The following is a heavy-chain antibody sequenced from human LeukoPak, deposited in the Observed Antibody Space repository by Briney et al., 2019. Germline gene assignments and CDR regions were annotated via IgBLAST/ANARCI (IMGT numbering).Heavy chain of an antibody. CDR3: ARAGGSGLIDY. Sequence: SETLSLTCTVSGGSISSCYWSWIRQPPGKGLEWIGYIHYSGSTNYNPSLKSRVTISVDMSKNQFSLKLTSVTAADTAVYYCARAGGSGLIDYWGQGTLVTVSS. J-gene: IGHJ4*02. D-gene: IGHD6-19*01. CDR2: IHYSGST. V-gene: IGHV4-59*12. CDR1: GGSISSCY.